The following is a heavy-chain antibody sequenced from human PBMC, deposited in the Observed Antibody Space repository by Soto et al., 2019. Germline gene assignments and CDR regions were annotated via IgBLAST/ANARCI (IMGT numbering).Heavy chain of an antibody. CDR3: ARVKNWNDLRGNWFDP. CDR1: GYTFSNYG. CDR2: INAGNGNT. J-gene: IGHJ5*02. V-gene: IGHV1-3*01. D-gene: IGHD1-1*01. Sequence: ASVKVSCKTSGYTFSNYGITWVRQAPGQRLEWMGWINAGNGNTKYSQKFQGRVTITRDTSASTAYMELSSLRSEDTAVYYCARVKNWNDLRGNWFDPWGQGTLVTVSS.